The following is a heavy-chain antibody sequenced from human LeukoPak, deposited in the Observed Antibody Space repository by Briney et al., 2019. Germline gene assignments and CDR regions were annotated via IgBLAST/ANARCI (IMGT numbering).Heavy chain of an antibody. CDR1: GGTFSSYA. CDR3: ARFDIVATREQFDP. CDR2: IIPISGTA. D-gene: IGHD5-12*01. J-gene: IGHJ5*02. V-gene: IGHV1-69*13. Sequence: GASVNVSCKASGGTFSSYAISWVRQAPGQGLEWMGGIIPISGTANYAQKFQGRVTITADESTSTAYMELSSLRSEDTAVYYCARFDIVATREQFDPWGQGTLVTVSS.